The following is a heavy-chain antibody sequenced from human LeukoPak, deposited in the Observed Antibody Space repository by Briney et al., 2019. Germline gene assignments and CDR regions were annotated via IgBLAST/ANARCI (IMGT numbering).Heavy chain of an antibody. CDR2: IYWNDDK. J-gene: IGHJ5*02. V-gene: IGHV2-5*01. CDR1: GFSLSTSGVG. Sequence: SGPTLVNPTQSLTLTCTFSGFSLSTSGVGVGWIRQPPGKALEWLALIYWNDDKRYSPSLKSRLTITKDTSKNQVVLTMTNMDPVDTATYYCAHRRFLELSPRYNWSDPWGQGTLVTVSS. D-gene: IGHD3-3*01. CDR3: AHRRFLELSPRYNWSDP.